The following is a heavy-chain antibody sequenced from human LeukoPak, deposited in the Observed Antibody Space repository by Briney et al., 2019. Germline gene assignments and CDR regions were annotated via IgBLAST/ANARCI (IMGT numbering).Heavy chain of an antibody. J-gene: IGHJ4*02. V-gene: IGHV3-7*01. CDR2: IQQDGSEK. CDR1: GFTFSTYW. CDR3: ARLSQRGDSSTYQPFDS. D-gene: IGHD3-22*01. Sequence: GGSLRLSCAASGFTFSTYWMSWVRQAPGKGLEWVANIQQDGSEKYYVDSVKGRFFISRNNAESALYLRMNSLRAEDTAVYYCARLSQRGDSSTYQPFDSWGQGTLVTVSS.